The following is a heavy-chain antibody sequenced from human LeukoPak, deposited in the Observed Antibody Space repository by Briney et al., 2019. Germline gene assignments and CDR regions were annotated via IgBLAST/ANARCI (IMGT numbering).Heavy chain of an antibody. CDR2: ISGGGETT. D-gene: IGHD4-17*01. J-gene: IGHJ4*02. CDR1: GFTFNNYA. V-gene: IGHV3-23*01. CDR3: ARDYADYVGYFFFDY. Sequence: PGGSLRLSYAASGFTFNNYAINWVRQAPGKGREGVSSISGGGETTYYADSAKGRFTISRDNSQNTLYLQMNSLRAEDTAVYYCARDYADYVGYFFFDYWGQGTLVTVSS.